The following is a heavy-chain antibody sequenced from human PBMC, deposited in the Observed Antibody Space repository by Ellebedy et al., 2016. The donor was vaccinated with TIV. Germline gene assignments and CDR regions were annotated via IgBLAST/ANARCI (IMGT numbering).Heavy chain of an antibody. CDR1: GFTFRRYG. D-gene: IGHD6-13*01. V-gene: IGHV3-30*18. CDR3: AKPSDPNPGYSASWATYFDS. Sequence: GESLKISXAASGFTFRRYGMHWVRQAPGKGLEWVAVISSDGSRRSYADSVRDRFTIYRDNSKNTLYVQMNSLRVEDTAVYYCAKPSDPNPGYSASWATYFDSWGQGTLVTVSS. CDR2: ISSDGSRR. J-gene: IGHJ4*02.